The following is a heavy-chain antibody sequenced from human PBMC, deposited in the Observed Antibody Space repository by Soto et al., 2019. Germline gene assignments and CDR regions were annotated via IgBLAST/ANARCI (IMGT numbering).Heavy chain of an antibody. V-gene: IGHV3-7*01. Sequence: DVQLVESGGGLVQPGGSLRLSCAASGFTYTNYWMDWVRQAPGKGLEWVANINQDGSEKYYVDSVKGRFTISRDNAKKSLYLHIDSLRAEDTAVYFCAGEYWYFDLGGRGTLVTVSS. CDR2: INQDGSEK. J-gene: IGHJ2*01. CDR3: AGEYWYFDL. CDR1: GFTYTNYW.